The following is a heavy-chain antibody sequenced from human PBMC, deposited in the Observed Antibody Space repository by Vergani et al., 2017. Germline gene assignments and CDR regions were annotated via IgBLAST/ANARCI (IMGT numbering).Heavy chain of an antibody. D-gene: IGHD3-10*01. J-gene: IGHJ3*02. CDR1: GFTFGYYA. Sequence: QLVESGGGSVQPGRSLRLSCTASGFTFGYYAMDWFRQAPGQGLEWVGGIRSKAYGQATIYAASVKGRFTISRDDSKSIAYLQINNLQTEDTAMYYCVRDQVTMLRGSDALDIWGQGTMVTVSS. CDR3: VRDQVTMLRGSDALDI. V-gene: IGHV3-49*03. CDR2: IRSKAYGQAT.